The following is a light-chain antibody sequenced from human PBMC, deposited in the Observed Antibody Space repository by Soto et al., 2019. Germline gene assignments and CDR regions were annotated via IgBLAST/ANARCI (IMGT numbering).Light chain of an antibody. J-gene: IGKJ1*01. CDR2: DAS. CDR1: QDIATY. Sequence: DIQMTQSPSSLSASVGDRVTITCQASQDIATYLNWYQQKPGKAPNLLIYDASNLETGGPSRFSGGGSGTHFPFTTTNLQPEDIATYYCQQYDNLPPTWTVGQGTKVDIK. V-gene: IGKV1-33*01. CDR3: QQYDNLPPTWT.